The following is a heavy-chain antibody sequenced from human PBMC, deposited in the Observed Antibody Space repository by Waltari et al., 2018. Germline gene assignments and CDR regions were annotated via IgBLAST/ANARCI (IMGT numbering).Heavy chain of an antibody. CDR3: ARHEEYLGATTFDY. CDR1: GGSISSSSYY. V-gene: IGHV4-39*07. D-gene: IGHD1-26*01. Sequence: QLQLQESGPGLVKPSETLSLTCTVSGGSISSSSYYWGWIRQPPGKGLEWIGSIYYSGSTYYNPSLKSRVTISVDTSKNQFSLKLSSVTAADTAVYYCARHEEYLGATTFDYWGQGTLVTVSS. J-gene: IGHJ4*02. CDR2: IYYSGST.